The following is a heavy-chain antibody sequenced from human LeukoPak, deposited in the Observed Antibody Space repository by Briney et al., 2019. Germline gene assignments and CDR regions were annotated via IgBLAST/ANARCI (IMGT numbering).Heavy chain of an antibody. V-gene: IGHV3-23*01. CDR3: AKSKVLLTGYYTLLDY. D-gene: IGHD3-9*01. CDR1: GFTVSSYA. J-gene: IGHJ4*02. CDR2: ISGSGGST. Sequence: PGGSLRLSCAASGFTVSSYAMSWVRQAPGKGAEWVSVISGSGGSTYYVDSVKGRFTISRDNSNNTLYLQMNSLRAEDTAVYYCAKSKVLLTGYYTLLDYWGQGTLVTVSS.